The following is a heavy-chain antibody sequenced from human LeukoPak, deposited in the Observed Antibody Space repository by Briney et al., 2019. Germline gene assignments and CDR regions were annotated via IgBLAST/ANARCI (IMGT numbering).Heavy chain of an antibody. D-gene: IGHD3-10*01. CDR3: AKDALWFGEPEAEYFQH. CDR2: ISPSASTI. J-gene: IGHJ1*01. V-gene: IGHV3-11*04. CDR1: GFTFSDYY. Sequence: GALRLSCAASGFTFSDYYMSWVRQAPGKGLEWISYISPSASTIDFADSVKGRFTISRDNSKNTLYLQMNSLRAEDTAVYYCAKDALWFGEPEAEYFQHWGQGTLVTVSS.